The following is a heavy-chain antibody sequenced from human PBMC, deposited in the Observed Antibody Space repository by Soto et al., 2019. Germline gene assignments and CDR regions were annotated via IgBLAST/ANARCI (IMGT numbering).Heavy chain of an antibody. Sequence: QVQLVESGGGVVQPGRSLRLSCAASGFTFSSYGMHWVRQAPGKGLEWVAVIWYDGSNKYYADSVKGRFTISRDNSKNTLYLQMNSLRAEDTAVYYCARENGRAVTTFRAGMDVWGQGTTVTVSS. CDR2: IWYDGSNK. CDR3: ARENGRAVTTFRAGMDV. D-gene: IGHD4-17*01. CDR1: GFTFSSYG. J-gene: IGHJ6*02. V-gene: IGHV3-33*01.